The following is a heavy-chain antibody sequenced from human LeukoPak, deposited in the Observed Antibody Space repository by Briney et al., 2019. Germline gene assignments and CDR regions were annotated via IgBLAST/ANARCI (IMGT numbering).Heavy chain of an antibody. J-gene: IGHJ3*02. V-gene: IGHV4-4*07. CDR3: AKSNGYGLVDI. D-gene: IGHD3-10*01. Sequence: SETLSLTCTVSGGSISSYYWSWIRQPAGKGLEWIGRISSSGSTNYNPSLKSRVTISVDTSKNQFSLKLTSVTAADTAVYYCAKSNGYGLVDIWGQGTMVTVSS. CDR2: ISSSGST. CDR1: GGSISSYY.